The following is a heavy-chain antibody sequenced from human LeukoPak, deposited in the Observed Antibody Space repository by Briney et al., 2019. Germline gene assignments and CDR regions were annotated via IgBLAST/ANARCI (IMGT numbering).Heavy chain of an antibody. J-gene: IGHJ4*02. V-gene: IGHV3-48*03. D-gene: IGHD3-10*01. CDR1: GFTFSSYE. CDR2: ISSSGNTI. CDR3: ARASGVGFDY. Sequence: PGGSLRLSCAASGFTFSSYEMNWVRQAPGKGLEWVSYISSSGNTIYYADSVKGRFTISRDNAKNSLYLQMNSQRAEDTAVYYCARASGVGFDYWGQGTLVTVSS.